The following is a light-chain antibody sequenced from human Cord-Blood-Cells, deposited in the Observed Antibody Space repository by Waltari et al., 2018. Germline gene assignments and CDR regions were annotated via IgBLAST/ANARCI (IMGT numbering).Light chain of an antibody. V-gene: IGLV2-11*01. CDR3: CSYAGSYTWV. CDR2: DVR. Sequence: QSALTQPRSVSGSPGQSVTISCTGPSSDVGGYNYVHWYQQHPGKAPKLLIYDVRKRPSGVPDRFSGSKSGNTASLTISGLQAEDEADYYCCSYAGSYTWVFGGGTKLTVL. J-gene: IGLJ3*02. CDR1: SSDVGGYNY.